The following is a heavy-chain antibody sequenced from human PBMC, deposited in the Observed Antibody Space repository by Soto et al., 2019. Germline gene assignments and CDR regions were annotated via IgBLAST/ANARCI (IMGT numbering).Heavy chain of an antibody. D-gene: IGHD4-17*01. Sequence: QVQLQESGPGLVKPSQTLSLTCTVSGGSISSGGYYWSWIRQHPGKGLEWIGYIYYSGSTYYNPSLTSRVTISVDTSKNQFSLKLSSVTAADTDVYYCARGGTTVTPYDYWGQGTLVTVSS. CDR3: ARGGTTVTPYDY. J-gene: IGHJ4*02. CDR2: IYYSGST. V-gene: IGHV4-31*03. CDR1: GGSISSGGYY.